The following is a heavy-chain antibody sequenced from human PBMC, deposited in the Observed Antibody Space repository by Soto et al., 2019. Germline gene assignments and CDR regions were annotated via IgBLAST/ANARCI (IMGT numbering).Heavy chain of an antibody. V-gene: IGHV4-39*01. Sequence: SETLSLTCTVSGGSISSSSYYWGWIRQPPGKGLEWIGSIYYSGSTYYNPSLKSRVTISVDTSKNQFSLKLSSVTAADTAVYYCARRRAHIVVVPAAVLDEYWGQGTLVTVSS. CDR2: IYYSGST. J-gene: IGHJ4*02. D-gene: IGHD2-2*01. CDR3: ARRRAHIVVVPAAVLDEY. CDR1: GGSISSSSYY.